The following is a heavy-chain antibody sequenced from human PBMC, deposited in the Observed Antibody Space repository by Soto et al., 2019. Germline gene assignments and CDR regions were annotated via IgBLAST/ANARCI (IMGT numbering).Heavy chain of an antibody. J-gene: IGHJ6*02. CDR1: GYTFTSYY. CDR3: ARDQWGSSWSRAYYYGMDV. Sequence: QVQLVQSGAEVKKPGASVKVSCKASGYTFTSYYMHWVRQAPGQGLEWMGIINPSGGSTSYAQKFQGRVTMTRDTSTSTVYMELSSLRSEDTAVYYCARDQWGSSWSRAYYYGMDVWGQGTTVTVSS. D-gene: IGHD6-13*01. V-gene: IGHV1-46*01. CDR2: INPSGGST.